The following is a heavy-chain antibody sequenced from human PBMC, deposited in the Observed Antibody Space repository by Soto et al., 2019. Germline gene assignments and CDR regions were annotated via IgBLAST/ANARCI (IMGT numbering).Heavy chain of an antibody. D-gene: IGHD3-10*01. Sequence: QITLKESGPTLVKPTQTLTLTCSFSGFSLSTTGVGVGWIRQSPGKALEWLAIMYWDNDKRYSPSLKSRVTITKDTSKNRVVLTVTNMDPVDTGTYYCARSLWFGELHWGQGALVTVSS. J-gene: IGHJ4*02. CDR2: MYWDNDK. CDR3: ARSLWFGELH. CDR1: GFSLSTTGVG. V-gene: IGHV2-5*02.